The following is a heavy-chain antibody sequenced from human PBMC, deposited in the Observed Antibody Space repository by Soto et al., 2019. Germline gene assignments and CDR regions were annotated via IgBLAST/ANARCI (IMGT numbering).Heavy chain of an antibody. Sequence: SETLSLTCTVSGGSISHYYWSWIRQSPGNGLEWIGYAYYSGSTDYNPSLKSRVTMSVGTSKNQVSLKLNSVTTADTAVYYCARDRSTYGGGGTGEVKENWFDPWGPGTLVTVSS. J-gene: IGHJ5*02. D-gene: IGHD2-8*01. CDR1: GGSISHYY. CDR3: ARDRSTYGGGGTGEVKENWFDP. CDR2: AYYSGST. V-gene: IGHV4-59*01.